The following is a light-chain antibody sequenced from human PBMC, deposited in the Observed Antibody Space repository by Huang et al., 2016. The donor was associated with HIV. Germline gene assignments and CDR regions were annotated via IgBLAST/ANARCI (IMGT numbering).Light chain of an antibody. Sequence: DIQMTQSSATLSASVGDRVTITCRASQSIGTWLAWYQQKPGKAPNLMIYEASTLESGVPSRFGGGGSGTEFTLTINSLQPDDFATYYCQHYNSFPWTFGQGTRV. V-gene: IGKV1-5*03. CDR2: EAS. CDR1: QSIGTW. J-gene: IGKJ1*01. CDR3: QHYNSFPWT.